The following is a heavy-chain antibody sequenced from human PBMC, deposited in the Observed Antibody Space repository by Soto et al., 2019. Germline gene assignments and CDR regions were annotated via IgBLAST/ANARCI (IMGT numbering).Heavy chain of an antibody. V-gene: IGHV5-51*01. D-gene: IGHD6-13*01. J-gene: IGHJ4*02. Sequence: GESLKISCKGSGYSFTSYWIGWVRQMPGKGLEWMGIIYPGDSDTRYSPSFQGQVTISADKSISTAYLQWSSLKASDTAMYYCARRTRQQQEIYYFDYWGQGTLVTVSS. CDR3: ARRTRQQQEIYYFDY. CDR2: IYPGDSDT. CDR1: GYSFTSYW.